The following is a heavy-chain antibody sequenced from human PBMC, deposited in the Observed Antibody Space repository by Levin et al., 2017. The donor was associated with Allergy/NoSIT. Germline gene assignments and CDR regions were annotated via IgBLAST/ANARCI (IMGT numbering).Heavy chain of an antibody. J-gene: IGHJ6*02. CDR2: IIPIFGTA. D-gene: IGHD1-7*01. V-gene: IGHV1-69*13. CDR1: GGTFSSYA. Sequence: GASVKVSCKASGGTFSSYAISWVRQAPGQGLEWMGGIIPIFGTANYAQKFQGRVTITADESTSTAYMELSSLRSEDTAVYYCARDITGTTGDYYGMDVWGQGTTVTVSS. CDR3: ARDITGTTGDYYGMDV.